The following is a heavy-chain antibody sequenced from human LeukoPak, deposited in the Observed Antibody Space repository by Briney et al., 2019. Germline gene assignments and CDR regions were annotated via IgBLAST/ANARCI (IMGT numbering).Heavy chain of an antibody. CDR2: INKDGSEK. D-gene: IGHD1/OR15-1a*01. V-gene: IGHV3-7*03. CDR3: ARNNDMDV. Sequence: GSSLRLSCAASGFILSNHWMTWVRQAPGKGPEWVTNINKDGSEKYYVDSVKGRFTISRDTAKNSLYLQMNNLRAEDTALYYCARNNDMDVWGQGTTVIVSS. CDR1: GFILSNHW. J-gene: IGHJ6*02.